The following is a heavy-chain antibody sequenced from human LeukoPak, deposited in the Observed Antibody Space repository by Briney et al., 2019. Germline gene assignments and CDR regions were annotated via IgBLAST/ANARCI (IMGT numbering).Heavy chain of an antibody. J-gene: IGHJ4*02. CDR2: IKEDGSVK. CDR3: AAWGLHNY. D-gene: IGHD7-27*01. Sequence: PGGSLRLSCAASGFSFSSTLLTWVRQAPGKGLEWLANIKEDGSVKNYVDSVKGRFIISRDNARNSLYLQMNSLRAEDTAVYYCAAWGLHNYWGQGTLVTVSS. CDR1: GFSFSSTL. V-gene: IGHV3-7*01.